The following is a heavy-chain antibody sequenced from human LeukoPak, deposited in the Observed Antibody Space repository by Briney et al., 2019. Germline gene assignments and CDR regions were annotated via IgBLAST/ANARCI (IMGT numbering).Heavy chain of an antibody. CDR3: ARSGYYYSYALDI. J-gene: IGHJ3*02. Sequence: PSETLSLTCTVSGGSISSSSYYWGWIRQPPGKGLEWIGSIYYSGSTYYNPFLTSRVTISVDTSKNQFSLKLSSVTAADTAVYYCARSGYYYSYALDIWGQGTMVTVSS. CDR1: GGSISSSSYY. V-gene: IGHV4-39*01. CDR2: IYYSGST. D-gene: IGHD3-22*01.